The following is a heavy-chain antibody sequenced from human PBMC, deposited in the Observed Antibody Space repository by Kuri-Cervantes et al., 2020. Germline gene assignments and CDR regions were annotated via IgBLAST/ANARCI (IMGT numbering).Heavy chain of an antibody. V-gene: IGHV1-69*13. CDR2: IIPIFGTA. CDR3: ARGPDCSSTSCYFLGYYYYGMDV. Sequence: SVKVSCKASGGTFSSYAISWVRQAPGQGLEWMGGIIPIFGTANYAQKFQGRVTITADESTSTAYMELSSLRSEDTAVYYCARGPDCSSTSCYFLGYYYYGMDVWGQGTTVTVSS. D-gene: IGHD2-2*01. CDR1: GGTFSSYA. J-gene: IGHJ6*02.